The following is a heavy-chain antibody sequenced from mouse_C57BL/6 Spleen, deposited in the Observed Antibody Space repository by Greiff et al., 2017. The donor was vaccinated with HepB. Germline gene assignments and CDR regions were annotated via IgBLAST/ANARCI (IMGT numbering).Heavy chain of an antibody. J-gene: IGHJ1*03. CDR2: ISSGSSTI. CDR3: ARSGYFDV. V-gene: IGHV5-17*01. Sequence: EVKLVESGGGLVKPGGSLKLSCAASGFTFSDYGMHWVRQAPEKGLEWVAYISSGSSTIYYADTVKGRFTISRDNAKNNLFLQMTSLRSEDTAMYYCARSGYFDVWGTRTTVTVSS. CDR1: GFTFSDYG.